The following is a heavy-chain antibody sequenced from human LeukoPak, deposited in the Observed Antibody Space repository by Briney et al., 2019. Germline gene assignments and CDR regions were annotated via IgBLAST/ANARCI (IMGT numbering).Heavy chain of an antibody. Sequence: GGSLRLSCAASGFTFSSYGMHWVRQAPGKGLEWVAVIPYDGGNKYYADSVKGRFTISRDTSKSTLYLQMNSLRAEDTAVYYCAKDLGGDCYLDYWGQGTLVTVSS. J-gene: IGHJ4*02. CDR3: AKDLGGDCYLDY. CDR2: IPYDGGNK. CDR1: GFTFSSYG. D-gene: IGHD2-21*02. V-gene: IGHV3-30*18.